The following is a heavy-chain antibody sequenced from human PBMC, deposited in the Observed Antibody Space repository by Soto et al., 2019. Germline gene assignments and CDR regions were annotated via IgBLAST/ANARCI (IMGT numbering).Heavy chain of an antibody. CDR1: GYSFTSYW. D-gene: IGHD3-10*01. CDR2: IDPSDSYT. Sequence: EVQLVQSGAEVKKPGESLRISCKGSGYSFTSYWISWVRQMPGKGLEWMGRIDPSDSYTNYSPSFQGHVTISADKSISTAYLQWSSLKASDTAMYYCARAIDLYGSGSYAWFDPWGQGTLVTVSS. CDR3: ARAIDLYGSGSYAWFDP. V-gene: IGHV5-10-1*03. J-gene: IGHJ5*02.